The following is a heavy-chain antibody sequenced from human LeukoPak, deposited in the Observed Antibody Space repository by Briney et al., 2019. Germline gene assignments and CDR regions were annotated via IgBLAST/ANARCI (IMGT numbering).Heavy chain of an antibody. V-gene: IGHV1-69*06. J-gene: IGHJ6*03. CDR1: GGTFSSYA. Sequence: SVKVSCKASGGTFSSYAISWVRQAPGQGLEWMGGIIPIFGTANYAQKFQGRVTITADKSTSTAYMELSSLRSEDTAVYYCAGCWGMDSSGYYPYYYYYYYMDVWGKGTTVTVSS. CDR3: AGCWGMDSSGYYPYYYYYYYMDV. CDR2: IIPIFGTA. D-gene: IGHD3-22*01.